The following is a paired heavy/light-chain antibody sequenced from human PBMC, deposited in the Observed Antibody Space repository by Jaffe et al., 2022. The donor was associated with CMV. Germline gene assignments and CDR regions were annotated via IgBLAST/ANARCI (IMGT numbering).Light chain of an antibody. V-gene: IGKV4-1*01. CDR1: QSVTKSSDNNNY. CDR2: WAS. CDR3: QQYHTSRT. Sequence: DIVLTQSPDSLAVSLGEKATINCKSSQSVTKSSDNNNYFAWYQHKPGQPPKALFSWASNRESGVPDRFSASGSGTDFTLTISRLQAEDVAVYYCQQYHTSRTFGQGTRVEIK. J-gene: IGKJ1*01.
Heavy chain of an antibody. CDR2: IYSMNGAT. CDR1: GYTFTDYH. D-gene: IGHD1-7*01. Sequence: QVQLVQSGAEVKRPGASVKVSCKTSGYTFTDYHVHWVRQAPGQGLEWMGWIYSMNGATNYAQKFQGRITLTRDTSVSTVYMELSGLTSDDTAEYYCTREIWYYAHWGQGTRVTVSS. V-gene: IGHV1-2*02. CDR3: TREIWYYAH. J-gene: IGHJ4*02.